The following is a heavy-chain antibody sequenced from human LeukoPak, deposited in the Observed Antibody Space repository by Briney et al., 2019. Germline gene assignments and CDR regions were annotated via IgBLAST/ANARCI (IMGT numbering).Heavy chain of an antibody. Sequence: SETLSLTCAVYGGSFSGYYWSWIRQPPGKGLEWIGEINHSGSTNYNPSLKSRVTISVDTPKNQFSLKLSSVAAADTAVYYCAGGRGYYGSGSHYDYWGQGTLVTVSS. D-gene: IGHD3-10*01. CDR3: AGGRGYYGSGSHYDY. J-gene: IGHJ4*02. CDR2: INHSGST. V-gene: IGHV4-34*01. CDR1: GGSFSGYY.